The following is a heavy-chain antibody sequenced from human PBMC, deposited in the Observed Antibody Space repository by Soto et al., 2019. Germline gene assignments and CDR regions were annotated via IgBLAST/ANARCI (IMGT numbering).Heavy chain of an antibody. D-gene: IGHD4-4*01. Sequence: QLQLQESGPGLVKPSETLSLTCTVSGGSISSSTYYWGWIRQPPGRGLEWIGSIYYSRNSGITYYNPSLKSRVTISVDTSKNQYYLKLSSVTAADTAVYYCARTRTVAYYYGMDVWGQGTTVTVSS. CDR1: GGSISSSTYY. J-gene: IGHJ6*02. CDR2: IYYSRNSGIT. CDR3: ARTRTVAYYYGMDV. V-gene: IGHV4-39*01.